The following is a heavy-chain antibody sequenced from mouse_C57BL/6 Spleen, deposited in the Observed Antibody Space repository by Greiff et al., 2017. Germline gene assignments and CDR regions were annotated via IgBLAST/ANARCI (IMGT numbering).Heavy chain of an antibody. CDR3: ALITTVVDWYFDV. Sequence: VQLQQSGAELAKPGASVKLSCKASGYTFTSYWMHWVKQRPGQGLEWIGYINPSSGYTKYNQKFKDKATLTADKSSSTAYMQLSSLTYEDSAVYYCALITTVVDWYFDVWGTGTTVTVSS. V-gene: IGHV1-7*01. J-gene: IGHJ1*03. CDR1: GYTFTSYW. CDR2: INPSSGYT. D-gene: IGHD1-1*01.